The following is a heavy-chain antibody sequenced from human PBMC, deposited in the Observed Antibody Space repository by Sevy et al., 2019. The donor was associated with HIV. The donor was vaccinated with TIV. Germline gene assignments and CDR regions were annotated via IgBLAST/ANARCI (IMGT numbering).Heavy chain of an antibody. Sequence: GGSLRLSCAASGFIFTTYGMHWVRQAPGKGLEWEAIVSYDGSNKFYADSVKGRFTISRDNSKNTLYLQMNSLRAEDTAVYYCGGTGITGYWGQGTLVTVSS. J-gene: IGHJ4*02. CDR3: GGTGITGY. CDR2: VSYDGSNK. D-gene: IGHD1-7*01. V-gene: IGHV3-30*03. CDR1: GFIFTTYG.